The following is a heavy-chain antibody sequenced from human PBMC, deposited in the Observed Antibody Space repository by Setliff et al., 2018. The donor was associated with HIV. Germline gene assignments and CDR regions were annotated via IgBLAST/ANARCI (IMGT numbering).Heavy chain of an antibody. Sequence: LRLSCAASGFTFTTYAMHWVRQAPGKGLEWVAVISIYDGSEKYYADSVKGRFTISRDNSKNMLYLEMNSLRAEDTAIYYCARDVTVRLSVEYYFDSWGQGTLVTVSS. V-gene: IGHV3-30*04. J-gene: IGHJ4*02. CDR3: ARDVTVRLSVEYYFDS. CDR1: GFTFTTYA. D-gene: IGHD2-15*01. CDR2: ISIYDGSEK.